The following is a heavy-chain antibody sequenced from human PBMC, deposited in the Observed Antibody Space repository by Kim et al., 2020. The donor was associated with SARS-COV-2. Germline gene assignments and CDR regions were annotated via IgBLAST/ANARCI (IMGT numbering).Heavy chain of an antibody. D-gene: IGHD3-10*01. V-gene: IGHV1-69*13. Sequence: SVKVSCKASGGTFSSYAISWVRQAPGQGLEWMGGIIPIFGTANYAQKFQGRVTITADESTSTAYMELSSLRSEDTAVYYCAQTPPYYYGSGSWYWGQGTLVTVSS. CDR3: AQTPPYYYGSGSWY. J-gene: IGHJ4*02. CDR2: IIPIFGTA. CDR1: GGTFSSYA.